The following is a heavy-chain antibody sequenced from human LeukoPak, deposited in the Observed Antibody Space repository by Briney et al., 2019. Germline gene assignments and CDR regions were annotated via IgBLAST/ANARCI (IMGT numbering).Heavy chain of an antibody. CDR1: GYTFTSYG. J-gene: IGHJ6*02. D-gene: IGHD6-19*01. Sequence: AAVKVSCKASGYTFTSYGISWLRQAPGQGLEGMGWISAYNGNTNYVQKLQGRVTMTTDTSTSTAYMELRSLRSDDTAVYYCARSDPNGIAVAGAYDYYGMDVWGQGTPVTVSS. CDR2: ISAYNGNT. V-gene: IGHV1-18*01. CDR3: ARSDPNGIAVAGAYDYYGMDV.